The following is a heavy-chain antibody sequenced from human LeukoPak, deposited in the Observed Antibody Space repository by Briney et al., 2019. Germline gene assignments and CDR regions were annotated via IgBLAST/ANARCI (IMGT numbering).Heavy chain of an antibody. Sequence: GGSLRLSCAASGFTFSSYAMSWVRQAPGKGLEWVSAISGSGGSTYYADSVKGRFTTSRDNSKNTLYLQMNSLRAEDTAVYYCAKDRSPGTTPFYYFDYWGQGTLVTVSS. CDR1: GFTFSSYA. CDR2: ISGSGGST. J-gene: IGHJ4*02. D-gene: IGHD1-7*01. CDR3: AKDRSPGTTPFYYFDY. V-gene: IGHV3-23*01.